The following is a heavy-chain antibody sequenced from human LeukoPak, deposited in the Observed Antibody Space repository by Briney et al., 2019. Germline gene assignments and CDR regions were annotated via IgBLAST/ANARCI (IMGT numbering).Heavy chain of an antibody. CDR1: GHTFTDYY. CDR3: ARARYFDSSGYPSFDY. J-gene: IGHJ4*02. CDR2: ISPNSVGT. V-gene: IGHV1-2*02. Sequence: ASVKVSCKASGHTFTDYYLHWVRQAPGQGLDWMGWISPNSVGTHYSQKFQDRVTLTRDTSISTAYMELIRLRSDDTAVYYCARARYFDSSGYPSFDYWGQGTLVTVSS. D-gene: IGHD3-22*01.